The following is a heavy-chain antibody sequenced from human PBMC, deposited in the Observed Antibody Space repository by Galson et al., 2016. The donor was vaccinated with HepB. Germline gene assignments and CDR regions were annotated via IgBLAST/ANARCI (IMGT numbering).Heavy chain of an antibody. Sequence: TLSLTCTVSGGSIRSGSYYWSWIRQHPEKGLEWIGSIYYSGSSEYNPSLTSRLTISVDTSKNQFSLKLRSVTAADTAVYYCARVYSSAWNGIDNWGQGTLVTVSS. J-gene: IGHJ4*02. V-gene: IGHV4-31*03. CDR3: ARVYSSAWNGIDN. CDR1: GGSIRSGSYY. CDR2: IYYSGSS. D-gene: IGHD6-19*01.